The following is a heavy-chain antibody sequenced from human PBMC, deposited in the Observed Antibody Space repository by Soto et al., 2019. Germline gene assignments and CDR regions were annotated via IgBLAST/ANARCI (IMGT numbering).Heavy chain of an antibody. CDR1: GFVFSDFQ. CDR2: ITGTSAFT. V-gene: IGHV3-21*01. Sequence: GGSLRLSCAASGFVFSDFQFDWVRQAPGGGLEWLSSITGTSAFTEYAESIEGRFTISRDNPNKLLFLHMDNLRPEDTAVYYCARDNLAFQGAFDLWGQGTLVTVSS. D-gene: IGHD3-16*01. J-gene: IGHJ5*02. CDR3: ARDNLAFQGAFDL.